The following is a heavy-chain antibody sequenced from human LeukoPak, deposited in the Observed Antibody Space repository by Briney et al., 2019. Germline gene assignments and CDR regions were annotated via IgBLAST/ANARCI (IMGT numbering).Heavy chain of an antibody. Sequence: NPGGSLRLSCAASGFTFSSYSMNWVRQAPGKGLEWASSISSSSSYIYYADSVKGRFTISRDNAKNSLYLQMNSLRAEDTAVYYCAREYCSSTSCYTVEFDYWGQGTLVTVSS. D-gene: IGHD2-2*02. CDR1: GFTFSSYS. V-gene: IGHV3-21*01. J-gene: IGHJ4*02. CDR2: ISSSSSYI. CDR3: AREYCSSTSCYTVEFDY.